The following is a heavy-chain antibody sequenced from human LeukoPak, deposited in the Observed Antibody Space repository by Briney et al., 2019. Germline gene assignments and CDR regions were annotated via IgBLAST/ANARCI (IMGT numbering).Heavy chain of an antibody. Sequence: GGSLRLSCAASGFTFSSYGMHWVRQAPGKGLEWVAVISYDGSNLDYADSVKGRFTISRDTSKNTLYLQMNSLRAEDTAVYYCAMPNRIAAAGYYYYYGMDVWGQGTTVTVSS. J-gene: IGHJ6*02. CDR1: GFTFSSYG. CDR3: AMPNRIAAAGYYYYYGMDV. D-gene: IGHD6-13*01. V-gene: IGHV3-30-3*01. CDR2: ISYDGSNL.